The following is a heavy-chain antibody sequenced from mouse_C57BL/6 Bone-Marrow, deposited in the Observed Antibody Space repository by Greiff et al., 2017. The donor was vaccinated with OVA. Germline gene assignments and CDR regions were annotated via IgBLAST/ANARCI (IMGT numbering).Heavy chain of an antibody. CDR3: AGRDFLYYYGSSYYAMDY. V-gene: IGHV1-81*01. J-gene: IGHJ4*01. D-gene: IGHD1-1*01. CDR2: IYPRSGNT. CDR1: GYTFTSYG. Sequence: QVQLKESGAELARPGASVKLSCKASGYTFTSYGISWVKQRTGQGLEWIGEIYPRSGNTYYNEKFKGKATLPADKSSSTAYMELRSLTSEDSTIYFCAGRDFLYYYGSSYYAMDYWGQGTSVTVSS.